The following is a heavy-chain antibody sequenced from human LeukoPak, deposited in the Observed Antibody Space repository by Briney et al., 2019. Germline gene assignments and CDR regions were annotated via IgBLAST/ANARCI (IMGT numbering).Heavy chain of an antibody. Sequence: PGGSLRLSCAGSGFSFSSYGMHWVRQAPGKGLEWMAFIRSDGSNKYYADSVKGRFTISRDNSKNTLYLQMNSLRPEDTAVYYCAKGSGVEYWGQGTLVTVSS. V-gene: IGHV3-30*02. D-gene: IGHD7-27*01. CDR1: GFSFSSYG. CDR2: IRSDGSNK. CDR3: AKGSGVEY. J-gene: IGHJ4*02.